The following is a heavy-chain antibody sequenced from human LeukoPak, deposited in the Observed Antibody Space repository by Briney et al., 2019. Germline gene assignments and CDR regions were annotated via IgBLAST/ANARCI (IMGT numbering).Heavy chain of an antibody. Sequence: GGSLRLSCAASGFTFGSYGMHWVRQAPGKGLEWVANIKQDGSEKYYVDSVRGRFTISRDNAKNSLYLQMDSLRAEDTAVYYCGREDTVRDYWGQGTLVTVSA. CDR2: IKQDGSEK. CDR1: GFTFGSYG. J-gene: IGHJ4*02. CDR3: GREDTVRDY. V-gene: IGHV3-7*01. D-gene: IGHD4-17*01.